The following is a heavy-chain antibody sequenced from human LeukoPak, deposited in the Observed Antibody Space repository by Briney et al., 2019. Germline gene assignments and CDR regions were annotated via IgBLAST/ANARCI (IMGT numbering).Heavy chain of an antibody. CDR1: RFTFSSYG. CDR3: ARPSFRTGSYFDH. J-gene: IGHJ4*02. D-gene: IGHD3/OR15-3a*01. CDR2: ISYNGSNK. V-gene: IGHV3-30*03. Sequence: GGSLRLSCAASRFTFSSYGMHWVRLAPGKGLEWVAVISYNGSNKYYADSVKGRFTISRDNSKNTLYLQMNSLRAEDTAVYYCARPSFRTGSYFDHWGQGTLVTVSS.